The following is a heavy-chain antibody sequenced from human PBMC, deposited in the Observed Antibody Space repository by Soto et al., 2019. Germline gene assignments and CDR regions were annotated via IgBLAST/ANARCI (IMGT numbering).Heavy chain of an antibody. V-gene: IGHV3-23*01. Sequence: PVGSLRLSCAASGFNFSSYAMNWVRQAPGKGLEWVAAITSGGDSTYYADSVKGRFTISRDNSKNTLYLQMNSLRAEDTAVYYCAKDGTTVIRPLGYYYMDVWGKGTTVTVSS. D-gene: IGHD4-17*01. CDR3: AKDGTTVIRPLGYYYMDV. CDR2: ITSGGDST. J-gene: IGHJ6*03. CDR1: GFNFSSYA.